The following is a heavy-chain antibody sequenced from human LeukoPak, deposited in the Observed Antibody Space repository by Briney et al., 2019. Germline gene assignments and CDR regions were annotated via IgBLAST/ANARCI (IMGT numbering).Heavy chain of an antibody. D-gene: IGHD3-10*01. V-gene: IGHV1-2*02. CDR2: INPNSGGT. CDR3: ARGEDYYGSGSYYKD. CDR1: GYTFTGYY. Sequence: ASVKVSCKASGYTFTGYYMHWVRQAPGQGLEWMGWINPNSGGTNYAQKFQGRVTMTRDTSISTAYMELSRLRSDDTAVYYCARGEDYYGSGSYYKDWGQGTLVTVS. J-gene: IGHJ4*02.